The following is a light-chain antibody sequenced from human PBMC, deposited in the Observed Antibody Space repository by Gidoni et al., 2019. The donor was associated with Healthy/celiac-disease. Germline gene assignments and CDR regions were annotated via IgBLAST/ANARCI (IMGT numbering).Light chain of an antibody. J-gene: IGKJ2*01. CDR1: QSISSY. CDR2: AAS. Sequence: DIQMTQSPSSLSASVGDRVTITCRASQSISSYLNWYQQKPGKAPKLMIYAASSLQSGVPSRFSGSGSGTDCTLTISSLQHEDFATYYCQQSYSTPYTFGQXTKLEIK. V-gene: IGKV1-39*01. CDR3: QQSYSTPYT.